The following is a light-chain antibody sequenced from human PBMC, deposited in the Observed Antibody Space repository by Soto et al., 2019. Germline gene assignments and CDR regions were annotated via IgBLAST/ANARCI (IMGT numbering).Light chain of an antibody. J-gene: IGKJ5*01. CDR2: TAS. V-gene: IGKV1D-16*01. CDR1: QDIGNW. Sequence: DLQMTQSPSSLSASLGDRVTITCRASQDIGNWLAWFQQKPGKAPKSLIYTASNLHSGVPSRFSGSGSGTDFTLTISGLQSEDFATYYCQQYKSYPITFGQGTRLEIK. CDR3: QQYKSYPIT.